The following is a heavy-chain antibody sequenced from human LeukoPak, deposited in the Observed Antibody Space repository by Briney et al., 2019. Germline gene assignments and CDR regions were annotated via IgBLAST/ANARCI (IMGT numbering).Heavy chain of an antibody. Sequence: GGSLRLSCAASGFTFSSYGMHWVRQAPGKGLEWVAVISYDGSNKYYADSVKGRFTISRDNAENSLYLQMNSLRAEDTAVYYCARDHFEVGGYGTYYFDYWGQGTLVTVSS. D-gene: IGHD5-12*01. CDR1: GFTFSSYG. V-gene: IGHV3-30*03. J-gene: IGHJ4*02. CDR3: ARDHFEVGGYGTYYFDY. CDR2: ISYDGSNK.